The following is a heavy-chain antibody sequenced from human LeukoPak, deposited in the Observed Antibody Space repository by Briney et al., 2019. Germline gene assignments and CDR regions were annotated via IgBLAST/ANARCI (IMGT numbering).Heavy chain of an antibody. V-gene: IGHV3-7*03. D-gene: IGHD2-15*01. Sequence: GGSLRLSCAASGFTFSSYWMRWVRQAPGKGLEWVGIIKQDGNQKNYVDSVKGRFTISRDNAKNSLYLQMNSLRAEDTGVYYCVRGVVGYCSGGAWDGTCFDYWGQGTLVSVSS. CDR1: GFTFSSYW. CDR2: IKQDGNQK. CDR3: VRGVVGYCSGGAWDGTCFDY. J-gene: IGHJ4*02.